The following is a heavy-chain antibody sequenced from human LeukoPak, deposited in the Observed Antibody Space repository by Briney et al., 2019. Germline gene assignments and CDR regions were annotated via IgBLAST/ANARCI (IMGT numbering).Heavy chain of an antibody. CDR2: ISWSGDRM. J-gene: IGHJ5*02. CDR1: GFTFEDHV. V-gene: IGHV3-9*01. Sequence: GGSLRLSCAASGFTFEDHVMHWVRQAPGKGLEWVSSISWSGDRMGYADAVKGRFTISRDNAKNSLSLQMNSLRAEATAVYYCARQIPGSGQGFDPWGQGTLVAVSS. D-gene: IGHD3-10*01. CDR3: ARQIPGSGQGFDP.